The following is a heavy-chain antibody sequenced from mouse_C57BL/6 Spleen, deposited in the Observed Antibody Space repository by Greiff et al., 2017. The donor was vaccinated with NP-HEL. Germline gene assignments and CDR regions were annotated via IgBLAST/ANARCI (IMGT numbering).Heavy chain of an antibody. V-gene: IGHV1-78*01. CDR2: IYPRDGST. J-gene: IGHJ1*03. Sequence: QMQLQESDAELVKPGASVKISCKVSGYTFTDHTIHWMKQRPEQGLEWIGYIYPRDGSTKYNEKFKGKATLTADKSSSTAYMQLNSLTSEDSAVYFCANHYYGSSYGYFDVWGTGTTVTVSS. D-gene: IGHD1-1*01. CDR3: ANHYYGSSYGYFDV. CDR1: GYTFTDHT.